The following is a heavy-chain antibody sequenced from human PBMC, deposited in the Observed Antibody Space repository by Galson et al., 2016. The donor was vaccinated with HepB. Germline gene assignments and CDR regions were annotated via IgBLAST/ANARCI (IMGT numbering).Heavy chain of an antibody. CDR2: INPYHGNT. CDR3: ARIAPRGSAVVGAFDF. J-gene: IGHJ4*02. D-gene: IGHD6-19*01. V-gene: IGHV1-18*01. Sequence: SVKVSCKASGYTFVNYGLTWLRQAPGHGLERLGWINPYHGNTNYAEKVKGRVTMTTDTLTTTAYWELTSLRSDDTAIYFCARIAPRGSAVVGAFDFWGQGTLVIVSS. CDR1: GYTFVNYG.